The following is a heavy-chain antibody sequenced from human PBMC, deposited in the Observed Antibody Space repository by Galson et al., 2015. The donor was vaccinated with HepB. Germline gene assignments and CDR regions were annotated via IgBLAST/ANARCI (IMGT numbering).Heavy chain of an antibody. CDR3: ARQLAPADPLDY. V-gene: IGHV5-10-1*01. D-gene: IGHD2-2*01. Sequence: QSGAEVKKPGESLRISCKGSGSSFTTYWISWVRQMPGKGLEWIGKIDPSDSDINYSPSFQGHVTISADKSFSTAYLEWSSLKASDTAMYYCARQLAPADPLDYWGQGTLVIVSS. J-gene: IGHJ4*02. CDR1: GSSFTTYW. CDR2: IDPSDSDI.